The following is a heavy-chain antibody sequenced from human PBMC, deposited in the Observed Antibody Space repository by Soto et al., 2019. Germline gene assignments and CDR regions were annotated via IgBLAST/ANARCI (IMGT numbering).Heavy chain of an antibody. CDR3: AKAEAGYDVLTGYCNVNYLDY. V-gene: IGHV3-30*18. J-gene: IGHJ4*02. Sequence: GGSLRLSCAASGFPFSNSGMHWVRQAPGMGLGWVALISYDGSYKSYADSVKGRFTISRDKSKNMLYLQMNSLRTEDTAIYYCAKAEAGYDVLTGYCNVNYLDYWGQGTPVTV. CDR2: ISYDGSYK. CDR1: GFPFSNSG. D-gene: IGHD3-9*01.